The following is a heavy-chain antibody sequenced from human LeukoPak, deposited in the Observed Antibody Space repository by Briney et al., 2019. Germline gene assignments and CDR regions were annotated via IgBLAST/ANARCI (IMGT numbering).Heavy chain of an antibody. CDR2: NYYSGST. D-gene: IGHD3-10*01. V-gene: IGHV4-59*01. Sequence: ASETLSLTCTVSGGSISSYYWSWIRQPPGKGLECIGYNYYSGSTNYNPSLKSRVTISVDTSKNQFSLKLSSVTAADTAVYYCARLQVGWSYGSGRYYFDYWGQGTLVTVSS. J-gene: IGHJ4*02. CDR3: ARLQVGWSYGSGRYYFDY. CDR1: GGSISSYY.